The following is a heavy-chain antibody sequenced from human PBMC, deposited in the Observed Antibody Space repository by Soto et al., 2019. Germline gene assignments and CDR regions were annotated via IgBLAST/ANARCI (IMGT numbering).Heavy chain of an antibody. J-gene: IGHJ4*02. D-gene: IGHD3-10*01. CDR2: ISYDGSNK. CDR3: AKGYDYYGSGSYSRLDY. Sequence: QVQLVESGGGVVQPGRSLRLSCAASGFTFSSYGMHWVRQAPGKGLEWVAVISYDGSNKYYADSVKGRFIISRDNSKNTLYLQMNSLRAEDTAVYYCAKGYDYYGSGSYSRLDYWGQGTLVTVSS. CDR1: GFTFSSYG. V-gene: IGHV3-30*18.